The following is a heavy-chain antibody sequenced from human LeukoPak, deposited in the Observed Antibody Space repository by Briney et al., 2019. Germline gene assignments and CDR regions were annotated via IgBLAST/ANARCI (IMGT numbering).Heavy chain of an antibody. CDR3: AREEVENYYGSGSNPYYYYYMDV. D-gene: IGHD3-10*01. J-gene: IGHJ6*03. V-gene: IGHV3-21*01. CDR2: ISISSSYI. Sequence: GGSLRLSCAASGFTFSSYSMNWVRQAPGKGLEWVSSISISSSYIYYADSVKGRFTISRDNAKNSLYLQMNSLKAEATSLYYCAREEVENYYGSGSNPYYYYYMDVWDKGTTVTVSS. CDR1: GFTFSSYS.